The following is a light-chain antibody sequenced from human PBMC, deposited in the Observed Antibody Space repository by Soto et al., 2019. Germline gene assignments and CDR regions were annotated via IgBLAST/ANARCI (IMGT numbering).Light chain of an antibody. CDR2: DVS. CDR1: SRDVGNYNF. CDR3: SSYTSGSVL. V-gene: IGLV2-14*01. J-gene: IGLJ3*02. Sequence: QSALTQPASVSGSPGQSIAVSCTGTSRDVGNYNFVSWYHQHPGKAPKVIIYDVSNRPSGVSDRFSASKSGNTASLTISGLQTEDEAVYFCSSYTSGSVLFGGGTKVTVL.